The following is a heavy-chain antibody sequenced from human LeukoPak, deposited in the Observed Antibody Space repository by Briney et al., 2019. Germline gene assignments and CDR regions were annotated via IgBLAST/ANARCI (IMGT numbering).Heavy chain of an antibody. CDR1: GGSFSGYY. D-gene: IGHD5-24*01. CDR2: INHSGST. CDR3: ARGSKEMATIYYFDY. Sequence: SETLSLTCAVYGGSFSGYYWSWIRPPPGKGLEWIGEINHSGSTNYNPSLKSRVAISVDTSKNQFSLKLSSVTAADTAVYYCARGSKEMATIYYFDYWGQGTLVTVSS. J-gene: IGHJ4*02. V-gene: IGHV4-34*01.